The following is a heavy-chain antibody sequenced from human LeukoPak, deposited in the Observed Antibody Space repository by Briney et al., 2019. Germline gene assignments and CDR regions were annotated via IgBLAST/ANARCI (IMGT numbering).Heavy chain of an antibody. CDR2: TWSAGGN. D-gene: IGHD6-19*01. CDR1: GFTFSSYS. V-gene: IGHV3-33*01. J-gene: IGHJ3*01. CDR3: ARENSVAATRSFDF. Sequence: GGSLRLSCSASGFTFSSYSLHWVRQAPGKGPEWAAVTWSAGGNTYVDSVKGRFTVSRDNFRKTLYLQMNSLRGEDMAVYYCARENSVAATRSFDFWGQGTMVAVSS.